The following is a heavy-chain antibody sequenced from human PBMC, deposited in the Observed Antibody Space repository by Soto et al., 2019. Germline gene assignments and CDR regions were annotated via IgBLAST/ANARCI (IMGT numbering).Heavy chain of an antibody. V-gene: IGHV4-4*02. J-gene: IGHJ6*02. CDR3: ARVVGGYYYGMDV. Sequence: QVQLQESGPGLVKPSGTLSLTCAVSGGSISSSNWWSWVRQPPGKGLEWIGEIYHSGSTNYNPSLNSRLTISVDKSKNQFSLKLSSVTAADTAVYYCARVVGGYYYGMDVWGQGTTVTVSS. CDR2: IYHSGST. CDR1: GGSISSSNW. D-gene: IGHD2-2*01.